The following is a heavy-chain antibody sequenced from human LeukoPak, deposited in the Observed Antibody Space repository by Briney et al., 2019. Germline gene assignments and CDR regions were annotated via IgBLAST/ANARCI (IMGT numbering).Heavy chain of an antibody. CDR1: GYTFTSYY. Sequence: GASVKVSFKASGYTFTSYYMHWVRQAPGQGLEWMGIINPSGGSTSYAQKFQGRVTMTRDTSTSTVYMELSSLRSEDTAVYYCARDWQDYYDSSGYYHWGQGTLVTVSS. D-gene: IGHD3-22*01. CDR3: ARDWQDYYDSSGYYH. J-gene: IGHJ5*02. V-gene: IGHV1-46*01. CDR2: INPSGGST.